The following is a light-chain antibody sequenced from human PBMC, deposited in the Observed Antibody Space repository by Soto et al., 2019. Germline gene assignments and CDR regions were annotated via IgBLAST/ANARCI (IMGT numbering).Light chain of an antibody. V-gene: IGKV1-5*03. J-gene: IGKJ4*01. CDR2: KAS. CDR1: QSIDTW. Sequence: DIQMTQSPSTLSASVGDRVTITCRASQSIDTWLAWYQQKPGKAPNLLIHKASSLQSWVPSRFSGSGSGTEFTLTISSLQPDDFATYYCQQYTTYPLTLGGGTKVEIK. CDR3: QQYTTYPLT.